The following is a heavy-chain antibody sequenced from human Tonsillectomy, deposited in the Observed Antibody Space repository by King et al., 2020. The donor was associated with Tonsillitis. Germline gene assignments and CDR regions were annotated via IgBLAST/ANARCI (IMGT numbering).Heavy chain of an antibody. CDR1: GYTFTDYA. D-gene: IGHD3-16*01. CDR3: VRDFGRGGSVY. CDR2: INTNTGNP. Sequence: QLVQSGSELKKPGASVKVSCKASGYTFTDYAVNWVRQAPGQGLEWMGWINTNTGNPTYAPGVTGRFVFSLDTSVSTTYLQISSLKAEDTAVYYCVRDFGRGGSVYWGQGTLVTVSS. V-gene: IGHV7-4-1*02. J-gene: IGHJ4*02.